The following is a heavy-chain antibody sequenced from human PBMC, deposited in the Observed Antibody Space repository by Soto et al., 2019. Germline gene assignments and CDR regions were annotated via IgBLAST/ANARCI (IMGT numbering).Heavy chain of an antibody. CDR3: AKNPGYYYDSTGYHFDY. CDR1: GFTFSDYY. Sequence: GGSLRLSCAASGFTFSDYYVSWIRQAPGKGLEWVSAISYGGGTTYYADSVKGRFTISRDNSKNTLYLQMNSLRAEDTAVYYCAKNPGYYYDSTGYHFDYWGQGTLVTVSS. CDR2: ISYGGGTT. D-gene: IGHD3-22*01. J-gene: IGHJ4*02. V-gene: IGHV3-23*01.